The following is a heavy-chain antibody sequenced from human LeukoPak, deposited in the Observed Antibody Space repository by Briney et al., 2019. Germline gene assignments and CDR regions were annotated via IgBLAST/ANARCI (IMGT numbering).Heavy chain of an antibody. V-gene: IGHV3-33*01. CDR2: MWYDGSNK. D-gene: IGHD5-18*01. Sequence: GGSLRLSCAASGFTFSSYGMHWVRQAPGKGLEWVAVMWYDGSNKYYADSVKGRFTISRDNSKNTLYLQMNSLRAEDTAVYYCARDTAMGYGMDVWGQGTTVTVSS. CDR3: ARDTAMGYGMDV. J-gene: IGHJ6*02. CDR1: GFTFSSYG.